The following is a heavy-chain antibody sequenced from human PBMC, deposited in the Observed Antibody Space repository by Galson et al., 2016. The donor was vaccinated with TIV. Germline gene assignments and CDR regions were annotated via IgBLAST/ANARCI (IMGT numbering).Heavy chain of an antibody. CDR1: GFTFSTYV. J-gene: IGHJ6*02. CDR3: AKGMAIFGVIPPWGGMDV. V-gene: IGHV3-30*02. Sequence: SLRLSCAASGFTFSTYVMHWVRQAPGKGLEWVAFVRYDGSHKNYADSVKGRFTISRDNSKYTLYLQMNSLRDEDTAVYYCAKGMAIFGVIPPWGGMDVWGQGTTVTVSS. D-gene: IGHD3-3*01. CDR2: VRYDGSHK.